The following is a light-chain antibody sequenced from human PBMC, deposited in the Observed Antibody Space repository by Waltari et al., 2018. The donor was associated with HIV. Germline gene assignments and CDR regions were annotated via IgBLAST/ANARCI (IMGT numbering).Light chain of an antibody. CDR1: RSNIGSNT. Sequence: QSVLTQPPSASGTPGQRVTISCSGSRSNIGSNTVSWYQQLPGTAPKLFIYSNNQRPSGGRGRVSGSKSGTSASLVISGVQSEDEADYYCAAWDDSLNGWVFGRGTKLTVV. CDR3: AAWDDSLNGWV. CDR2: SNN. V-gene: IGLV1-44*01. J-gene: IGLJ3*02.